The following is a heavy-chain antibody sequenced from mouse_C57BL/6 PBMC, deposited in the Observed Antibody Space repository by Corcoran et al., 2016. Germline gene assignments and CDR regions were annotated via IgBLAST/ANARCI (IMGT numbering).Heavy chain of an antibody. CDR1: GYTFTDYY. V-gene: IGHV1-26*01. CDR3: ARGKLGYWYFDV. CDR2: INPNNGGT. D-gene: IGHD4-1*01. Sequence: EVQLQQSGPELVKPGASVKISCKASGYTFTDYYMNWVKQSHGKSLEWIGDINPNNGGTSYNQKFKGKATLTVDKSSSTAYMELRSLTSEDSAVYYCARGKLGYWYFDVWGTGTTVTVSS. J-gene: IGHJ1*03.